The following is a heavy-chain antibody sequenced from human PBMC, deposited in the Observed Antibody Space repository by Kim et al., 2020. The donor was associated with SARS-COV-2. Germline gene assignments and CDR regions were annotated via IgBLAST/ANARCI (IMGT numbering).Heavy chain of an antibody. CDR2: ISSDGNIT. J-gene: IGHJ6*02. CDR3: ARGFFRDGCDV. V-gene: IGHV3-74*01. Sequence: GGSLRLSCAVSRFTFNNYWINWVRHAPGKGLVWVSRISSDGNITNDADAVRGRFTIYRDNAENTLYLQMNSLRAEESADYYWARGFFRDGCDVWGQGTTVPLSS. CDR1: RFTFNNYW. D-gene: IGHD3-10*01.